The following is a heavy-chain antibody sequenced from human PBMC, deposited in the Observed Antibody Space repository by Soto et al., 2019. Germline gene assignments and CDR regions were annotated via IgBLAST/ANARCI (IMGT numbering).Heavy chain of an antibody. CDR3: ARSYCSSTSCDLNWFAP. J-gene: IGHJ5*02. CDR2: ISAYSGNT. D-gene: IGHD2-2*01. Sequence: DSVKVDCKASGYTFSDYYIHWVRQAPGQGLEWMGWISAYSGNTDYAQKLQGRVTMTTDTSTSTAYMELRSLRSDDTAVYYCARSYCSSTSCDLNWFAPWGQGTLVTVSS. V-gene: IGHV1-18*04. CDR1: GYTFSDYY.